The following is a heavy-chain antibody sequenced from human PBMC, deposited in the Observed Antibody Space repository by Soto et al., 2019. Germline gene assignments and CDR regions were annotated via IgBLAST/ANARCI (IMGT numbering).Heavy chain of an antibody. V-gene: IGHV1-69*12. CDR2: IIPIFGTA. Sequence: QVQLVQSGAEVKKPGSSVKVSCKASGGTFSSYAISWVRQAPGQGLEWMGGIIPIFGTANYAQKFQGRVTITADESPSTAYMELSSLRSEDTAVYYCARGVGQLVGGDYYYGMDVWGQGTTVTVSS. J-gene: IGHJ6*02. D-gene: IGHD6-6*01. CDR1: GGTFSSYA. CDR3: ARGVGQLVGGDYYYGMDV.